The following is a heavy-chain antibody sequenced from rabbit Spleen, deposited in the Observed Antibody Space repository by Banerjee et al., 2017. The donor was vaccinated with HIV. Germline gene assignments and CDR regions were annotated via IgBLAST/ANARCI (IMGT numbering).Heavy chain of an antibody. CDR2: INAVTGKA. D-gene: IGHD6-1*01. J-gene: IGHJ4*01. CDR3: ARDSGSYDYIDVYFNL. Sequence: QEQLVESGGGLVKPEGSLKLSCTASGFSFSNKAVMCWVRQAPGKGLEWIACINAVTGKAVYASWAKGRFTFSKTSSTTVTLQMTSLTAADTATYFCARDSGSYDYIDVYFNLWGPGTLVTVS. V-gene: IGHV1S45*01. CDR1: GFSFSNKAV.